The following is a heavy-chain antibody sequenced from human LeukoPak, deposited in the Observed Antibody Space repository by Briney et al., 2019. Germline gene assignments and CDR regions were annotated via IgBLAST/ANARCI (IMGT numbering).Heavy chain of an antibody. D-gene: IGHD3-10*01. CDR1: GGSISSYY. Sequence: SKTLSLTCTVSGGSISSYYWSWIRQPPGKGLEWIGYIYYSGSTNYNPSLKSRVTISVDTSKNQFSLKLSSVTAADTAVYYCARVPVGHYYSSGKAGYYYYMDVWGKGTTVTISS. CDR3: ARVPVGHYYSSGKAGYYYYMDV. J-gene: IGHJ6*03. CDR2: IYYSGST. V-gene: IGHV4-59*01.